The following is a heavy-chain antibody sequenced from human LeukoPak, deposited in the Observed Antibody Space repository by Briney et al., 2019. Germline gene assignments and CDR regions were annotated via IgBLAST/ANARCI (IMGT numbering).Heavy chain of an antibody. V-gene: IGHV3-66*01. CDR3: ARVGDCGRASCYAIDY. CDR2: IYSGGST. D-gene: IGHD2-2*01. Sequence: GGSLRLSCAASGFNVSSNYMSWVRQAPGKGLEWVSIIYSGGSTYYTDSVRGRFIISRDISKNTLYLQMNSLRAEDTAVYYCARVGDCGRASCYAIDYWGQGTLVTVSS. J-gene: IGHJ4*02. CDR1: GFNVSSNY.